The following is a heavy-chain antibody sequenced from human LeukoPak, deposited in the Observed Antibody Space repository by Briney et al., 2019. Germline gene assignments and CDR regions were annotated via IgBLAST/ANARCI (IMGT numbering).Heavy chain of an antibody. CDR1: GGSISSGGYY. Sequence: SQTLSLTCTVSGGSISSGGYYWSWIRQPPGKGLEWIGYIYHSGSTYYNPSLKSRVTISVDRSKNQFSLKLSSVTAADTAVYYCAKDPSCSSTSCSTKSGPWGQGTLVTVSS. J-gene: IGHJ5*02. D-gene: IGHD2-2*01. V-gene: IGHV4-30-2*01. CDR2: IYHSGST. CDR3: AKDPSCSSTSCSTKSGP.